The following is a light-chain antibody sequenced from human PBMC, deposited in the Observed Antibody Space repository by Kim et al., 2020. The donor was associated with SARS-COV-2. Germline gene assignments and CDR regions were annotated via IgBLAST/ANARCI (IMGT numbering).Light chain of an antibody. CDR1: NIGSKS. CDR3: QVWDTSNDHVV. V-gene: IGLV3-21*04. Sequence: SSELTQPPSVSVAPGKTARITCGGNNIGSKSVHWYQQKPGQAPVLVIYYDSDRPSGIPERFSGSNSGNTATLTISRVEAGDEADYYCQVWDTSNDHVVFGGGTQLTVL. J-gene: IGLJ2*01. CDR2: YDS.